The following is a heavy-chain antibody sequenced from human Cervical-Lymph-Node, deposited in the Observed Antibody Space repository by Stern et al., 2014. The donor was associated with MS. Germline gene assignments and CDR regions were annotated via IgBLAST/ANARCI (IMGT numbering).Heavy chain of an antibody. Sequence: QVQLVQSGAEVKRPGASVKVSCTASGHTSSSYFMHWVRQTPGQGLEWLGVINPKGDNSTYAQKFKGRISMTRDSSTSMVNMELRRLRSGDTAIYYCTYLTHWGQGSLITVSS. V-gene: IGHV1-46*01. CDR3: TYLTH. D-gene: IGHD3-9*01. CDR2: INPKGDNS. J-gene: IGHJ4*02. CDR1: GHTSSSYF.